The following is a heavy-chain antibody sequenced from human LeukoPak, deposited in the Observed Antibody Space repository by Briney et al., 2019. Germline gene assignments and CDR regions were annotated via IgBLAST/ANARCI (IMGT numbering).Heavy chain of an antibody. D-gene: IGHD1-26*01. CDR1: GGSISSSSYY. Sequence: SETLSLTCTVSGGSISSSSYYWGWIRQPPGKGLEWIGSIYYSGSTYYNPSLKSRVTISVDTSKNQFSLKLSSVTAADTAVYYCARQWVLLLGFDYWGQGTLVTVSS. J-gene: IGHJ4*02. V-gene: IGHV4-39*01. CDR2: IYYSGST. CDR3: ARQWVLLLGFDY.